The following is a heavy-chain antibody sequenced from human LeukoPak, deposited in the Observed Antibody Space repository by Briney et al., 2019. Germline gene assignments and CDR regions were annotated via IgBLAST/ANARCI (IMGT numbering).Heavy chain of an antibody. CDR1: GFTFSSYA. CDR2: ISGSGGST. J-gene: IGHJ5*02. Sequence: PGGSLRLSCAASGFTFSSYAMSWVRQAPGKGLEWVPAISGSGGSTYYADPVKGRLTISRDNSKNTLYLQMNSLRAEDTAVYYCAKDAPIAAAGTNWFDPWGQGTLVTVSS. CDR3: AKDAPIAAAGTNWFDP. D-gene: IGHD6-13*01. V-gene: IGHV3-23*01.